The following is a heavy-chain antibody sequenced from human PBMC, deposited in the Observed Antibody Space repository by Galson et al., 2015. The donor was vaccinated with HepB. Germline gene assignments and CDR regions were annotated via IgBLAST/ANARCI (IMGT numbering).Heavy chain of an antibody. V-gene: IGHV3-23*01. J-gene: IGHJ6*02. Sequence: SLRLSCAASGFTFSSYAMSWVRQAPGKGLEWVSAISGSGGSTYYADSVKGRFTISRDNSKNTPYLQMNSLRAEDTAVYYCARVYGGKRAYYYGMDVWGQGTTVTVSS. CDR3: ARVYGGKRAYYYGMDV. CDR2: ISGSGGST. CDR1: GFTFSSYA. D-gene: IGHD4-23*01.